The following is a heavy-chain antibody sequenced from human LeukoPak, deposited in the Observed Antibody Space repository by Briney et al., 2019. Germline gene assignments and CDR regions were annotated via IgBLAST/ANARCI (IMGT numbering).Heavy chain of an antibody. CDR2: ISTGGNT. CDR1: GGSFSGYN. V-gene: IGHV4-59*10. D-gene: IGHD2-2*01. Sequence: SETLSLTCAVYGGSFSGYNWNWIRQPAGKGLEWIGRISTGGNTAYNPSLKSRITLSLDTTKNQLSLNLTSVTAADTAMYYCARSLVGSTYFDYWGQGTLVTVSS. CDR3: ARSLVGSTYFDY. J-gene: IGHJ4*02.